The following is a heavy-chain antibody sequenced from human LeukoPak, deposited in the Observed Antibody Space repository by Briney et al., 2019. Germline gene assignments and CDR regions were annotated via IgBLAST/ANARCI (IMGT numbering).Heavy chain of an antibody. CDR3: ARAKNRLGYSSSHFDY. J-gene: IGHJ4*02. Sequence: SVKVSCKASGGTFSSCAISWVRQAPGQGLEWMGGIIPIFGTANYAQKFQGRVTITTDESTSTAYMELSSLRSEDTAVYYCARAKNRLGYSSSHFDYWGQGTLVTVSS. D-gene: IGHD6-6*01. CDR1: GGTFSSCA. CDR2: IIPIFGTA. V-gene: IGHV1-69*05.